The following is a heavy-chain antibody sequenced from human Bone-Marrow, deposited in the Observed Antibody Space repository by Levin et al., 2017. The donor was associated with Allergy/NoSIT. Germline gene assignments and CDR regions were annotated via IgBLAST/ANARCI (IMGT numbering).Heavy chain of an antibody. J-gene: IGHJ3*02. D-gene: IGHD3-9*01. CDR2: ISYDGSNK. CDR1: GFTFSSYG. V-gene: IGHV3-30*18. Sequence: LSLTCAASGFTFSSYGMHWVRQAPGKGLEWVAVISYDGSNKYYADSVKGRFTISRDNSKNTLYLQMNSLRAEDTAVYYCAKESYDILTGYRRGAFDIWGQGTMVTVSS. CDR3: AKESYDILTGYRRGAFDI.